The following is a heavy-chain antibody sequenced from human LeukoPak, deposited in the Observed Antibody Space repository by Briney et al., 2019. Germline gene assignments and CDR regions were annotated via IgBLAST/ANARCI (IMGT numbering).Heavy chain of an antibody. Sequence: SETLSLTCTVSGGSISSSNYFWGCIRQPPGKGLEWIGSIYDTGTTYYNPSLKSRVTISLDTSKNQFSLKLNSVTAADTALYFCARGRSGKRLANYFDFWGQGALVTVSS. CDR1: GGSISSSNYF. J-gene: IGHJ4*02. D-gene: IGHD3-10*01. CDR2: IYDTGTT. CDR3: ARGRSGKRLANYFDF. V-gene: IGHV4-39*07.